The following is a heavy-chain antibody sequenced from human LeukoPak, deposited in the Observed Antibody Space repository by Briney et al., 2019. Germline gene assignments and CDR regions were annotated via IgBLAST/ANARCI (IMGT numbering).Heavy chain of an antibody. Sequence: PGGSLRLSCAASGFTFNGYAMHWVRQAPGKGLEWVAVISIGATRAHYADSVEGRLTISRDDSKKTLSLQMDSLTPDDTAVYYCAREGSGDSWSSFDYWGQGTLVTVSS. J-gene: IGHJ4*02. CDR3: AREGSGDSWSSFDY. CDR2: ISIGATRA. V-gene: IGHV3-30*01. CDR1: GFTFNGYA. D-gene: IGHD6-13*01.